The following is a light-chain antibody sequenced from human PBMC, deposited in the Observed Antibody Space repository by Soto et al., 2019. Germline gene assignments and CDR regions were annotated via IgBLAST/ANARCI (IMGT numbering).Light chain of an antibody. CDR1: QDISNY. J-gene: IGKJ5*01. Sequence: DIQMTQSPSSLSASVGDRVTITCQASQDISNYLNWYQQKPGKAPKLLIYDASNLETGVLSRFSGSGSGTDFTIPISSLQPEDIATYYCQQYDNLPITFGQGTRLEIK. CDR2: DAS. CDR3: QQYDNLPIT. V-gene: IGKV1-33*01.